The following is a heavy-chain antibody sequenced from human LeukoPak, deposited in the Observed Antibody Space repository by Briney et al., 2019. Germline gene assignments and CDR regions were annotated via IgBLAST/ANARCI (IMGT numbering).Heavy chain of an antibody. J-gene: IGHJ6*03. D-gene: IGHD1-7*01. V-gene: IGHV3-23*01. CDR1: GFTFSSYA. Sequence: PGGSLRLSCAASGFTFSSYAMSWVRQAPGKGLEWVSAISGSGSSTYYADSVKGRFTISSDNSKNTLYLQMNSLRAEDTAVYYCAKRRGLELTYYYYMDVWGKGTTVTVSS. CDR2: ISGSGSST. CDR3: AKRRGLELTYYYYMDV.